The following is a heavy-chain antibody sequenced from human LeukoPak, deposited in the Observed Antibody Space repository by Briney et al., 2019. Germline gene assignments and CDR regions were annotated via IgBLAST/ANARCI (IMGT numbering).Heavy chain of an antibody. CDR2: IYYSGST. CDR3: ARDSRLWFGDYYYGMDV. V-gene: IGHV4-31*03. Sequence: SETLSLTCTVSGGSISIGGYYWSWIRQHPGKGLEWIGYIYYSGSTYYNPSLKSRVTISVDTSKNQFSLKLSSVTAADTAVYYCARDSRLWFGDYYYGMDVWGQGTTVTVSS. CDR1: GGSISIGGYY. J-gene: IGHJ6*02. D-gene: IGHD3-10*01.